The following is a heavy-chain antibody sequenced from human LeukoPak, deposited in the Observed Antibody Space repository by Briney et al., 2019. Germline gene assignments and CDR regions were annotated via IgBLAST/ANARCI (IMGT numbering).Heavy chain of an antibody. CDR1: GLTFSSHW. J-gene: IGHJ4*02. Sequence: GGSLRLSCAASGLTFSSHWMHWVRHAPGKGLVWVSRITNDGSSTTYADSVKGRFTISRDNAKNMLYLQVNSLRAEDTAVYYCAREALGYRGYDPDYFDSWGQGTLVIVSS. D-gene: IGHD5-12*01. CDR3: AREALGYRGYDPDYFDS. V-gene: IGHV3-74*01. CDR2: ITNDGSST.